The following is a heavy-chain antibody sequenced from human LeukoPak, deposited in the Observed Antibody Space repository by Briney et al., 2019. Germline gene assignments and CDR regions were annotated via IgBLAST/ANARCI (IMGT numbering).Heavy chain of an antibody. J-gene: IGHJ4*02. V-gene: IGHV3-23*01. CDR1: GFIFSNYA. Sequence: GGSLRLSCAASGFIFSNYAMSWVRQAPGKGPEWVSGISGGGGGTYYADSVKGRFTISRANSKNTLYLQMKSLRVDDTAVYYCAKSVEHSNYRKFHDWGQGTLVTVSS. CDR2: ISGGGGGT. D-gene: IGHD4-11*01. CDR3: AKSVEHSNYRKFHD.